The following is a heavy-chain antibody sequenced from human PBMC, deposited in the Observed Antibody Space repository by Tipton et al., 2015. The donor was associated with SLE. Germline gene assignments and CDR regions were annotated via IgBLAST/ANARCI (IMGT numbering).Heavy chain of an antibody. D-gene: IGHD3-3*01. CDR3: TTEQYYDFWSGPPFD. Sequence: GSLRLSCAASGFTFSHAWMSWVRQAPGKGLEWVGRIKSKTDGGTTDYAAPVKGRFTISRDDSKNTLYLQMNSLKTEDTAVYYCTTEQYYDFWSGPPFDWGQGTLVTVSS. V-gene: IGHV3-15*01. J-gene: IGHJ4*02. CDR1: GFTFSHAW. CDR2: IKSKTDGGTT.